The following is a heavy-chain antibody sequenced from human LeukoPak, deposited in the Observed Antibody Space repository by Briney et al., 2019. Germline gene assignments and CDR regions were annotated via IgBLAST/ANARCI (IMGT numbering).Heavy chain of an antibody. J-gene: IGHJ3*02. CDR2: IYSGGST. V-gene: IGHV3-66*02. D-gene: IGHD3-3*01. Sequence: GSLRLSCAASGFTVSSNYMIWVRHAPRKGLEWVSVIYSGGSTYYADSVKGRFTISRDNSKNTLYLQMNSLRAEDTAVYYCAREIRGDAFDIWGQGTMVTVSS. CDR3: AREIRGDAFDI. CDR1: GFTVSSNY.